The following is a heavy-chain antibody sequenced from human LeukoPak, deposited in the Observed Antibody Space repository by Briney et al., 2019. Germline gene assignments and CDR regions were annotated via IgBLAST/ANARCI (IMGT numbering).Heavy chain of an antibody. CDR2: IYYSGRT. V-gene: IGHV4-31*01. CDR1: GDSISSHNHF. J-gene: IGHJ5*02. Sequence: SETLSLSCTVSGDSISSHNHFWRSVRQVPGKGLEWIGYIYYSGRTNNNPSLDSPLTISIDTSENQFSLKLTSVTAADTALYYCARIVGSTSWFDTWGQGILVTVSS. D-gene: IGHD2/OR15-2a*01. CDR3: ARIVGSTSWFDT.